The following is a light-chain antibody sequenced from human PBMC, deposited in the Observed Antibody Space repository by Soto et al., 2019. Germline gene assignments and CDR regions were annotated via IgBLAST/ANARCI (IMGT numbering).Light chain of an antibody. J-gene: IGKJ5*01. CDR3: QQTSTTPIT. CDR1: QSISSY. Sequence: DIQMTQSPSSLSASVGDRVTITCRASQSISSYLNWYRQKPGKAPKLLIYAASSLQSGVPSRFSGSGSGTDFTLTISSLQAEDLATYYCQQTSTTPITFGQGTRLESK. V-gene: IGKV1-39*01. CDR2: AAS.